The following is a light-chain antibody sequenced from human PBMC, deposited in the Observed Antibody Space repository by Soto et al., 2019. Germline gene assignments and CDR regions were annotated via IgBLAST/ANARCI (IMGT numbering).Light chain of an antibody. J-gene: IGLJ1*01. Sequence: QSVLTQPVSVSGSPGQSITISCTGSSSDVGGYYFVSWYQHRPGKAPKLILYEVTTRPSGISSRFSGSKSGNTASLTISGLQADDEDDYYCSSYTSTSTPFVFGTGTKLTVL. CDR2: EVT. CDR1: SSDVGGYYF. V-gene: IGLV2-14*01. CDR3: SSYTSTSTPFV.